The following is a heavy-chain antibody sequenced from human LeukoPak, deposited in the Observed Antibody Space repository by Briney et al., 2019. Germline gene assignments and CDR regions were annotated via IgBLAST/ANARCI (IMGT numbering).Heavy chain of an antibody. CDR2: IIPILGIA. J-gene: IGHJ1*01. CDR3: ARNNDYGESFLPEYFQH. CDR1: GGTFSSYA. Sequence: GASVKVSCKASGGTFSSYAISWVRQAPGQGLEWMGRIIPILGIANYAQKFQGRVTITADKSTSTAYMELSSLRSEDTAVYYCARNNDYGESFLPEYFQHWGQGTLVTVSS. D-gene: IGHD4-17*01. V-gene: IGHV1-69*04.